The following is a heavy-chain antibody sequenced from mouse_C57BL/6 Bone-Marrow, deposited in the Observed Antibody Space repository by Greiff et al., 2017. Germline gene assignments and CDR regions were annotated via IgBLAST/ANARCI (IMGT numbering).Heavy chain of an antibody. Sequence: VQLQQSGAELVRPGASVKLSCTASGFNIKDYYMHWVKQRPEQGLEWIGRIDPEDGDTEYAPKFQGKATMTADTSSHTAYLQLSSLTSEDTAVYYCTTVYYGSRGLDYWGQGTTLTVSS. J-gene: IGHJ2*01. D-gene: IGHD1-1*01. CDR1: GFNIKDYY. CDR2: IDPEDGDT. V-gene: IGHV14-1*01. CDR3: TTVYYGSRGLDY.